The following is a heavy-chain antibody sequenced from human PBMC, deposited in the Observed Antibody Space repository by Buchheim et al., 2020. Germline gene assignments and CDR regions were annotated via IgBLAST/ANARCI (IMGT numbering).Heavy chain of an antibody. Sequence: QVQLVESGGGVVQPGRSLRLSCAASGFTFSSYGMHWVRQAPGKGLEWVAVISYDGSNKYYADSVKGRFTISRDNSKNTLYLQMNSLRAEDTAVYYCAKDHSSSFYYYYGMDVWGQGTT. V-gene: IGHV3-30*18. D-gene: IGHD6-6*01. CDR1: GFTFSSYG. J-gene: IGHJ6*02. CDR3: AKDHSSSFYYYYGMDV. CDR2: ISYDGSNK.